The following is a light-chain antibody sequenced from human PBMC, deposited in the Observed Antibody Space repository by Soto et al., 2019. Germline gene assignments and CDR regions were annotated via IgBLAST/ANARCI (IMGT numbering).Light chain of an antibody. Sequence: DTVMPQSSDSLALSLGESSTTNCKSSQSVLYSSNNKNYLAWYQQKPGQAPRLLIYGASTRATGIPARFSGSGSGTEFTLTISSLQSEDFAVYYCQQYNNWPSWTFGQGTKVDI. CDR1: QSVLYSSNNKNY. CDR2: GAS. J-gene: IGKJ1*01. V-gene: IGKV4-1*01. CDR3: QQYNNWPSWT.